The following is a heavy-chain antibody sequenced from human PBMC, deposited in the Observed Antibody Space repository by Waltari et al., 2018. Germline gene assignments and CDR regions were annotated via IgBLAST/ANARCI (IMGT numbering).Heavy chain of an antibody. V-gene: IGHV3-9*01. CDR2: ISWNSGSI. J-gene: IGHJ4*02. CDR3: ARSWNRDY. CDR1: GFTFDDYA. Sequence: EVQLVESGGGLVQPGRSLRLSCAASGFTFDDYAMHWVRQAPGKGLEWVSGISWNSGSIGYADSVKGRFTISRDNAKNSLYLQMNSLRAEDTAVYYCARSWNRDYWGQGTLVTVSS. D-gene: IGHD1-1*01.